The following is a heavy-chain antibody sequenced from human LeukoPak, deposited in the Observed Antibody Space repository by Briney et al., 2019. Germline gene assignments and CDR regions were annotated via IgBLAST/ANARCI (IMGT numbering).Heavy chain of an antibody. CDR3: ARDGGYCSGGSCYYYYGMDV. Sequence: KPSETLSLTCAVSGYSISSGYYWGWIRQPPGKGLEWIGSIYHSGSTYYNPSLKSRVTISVDTSKNQFSLKLSSVTAADTAVYYCARDGGYCSGGSCYYYYGMDVWGKGTTVTVSS. CDR2: IYHSGST. J-gene: IGHJ6*04. CDR1: GYSISSGYY. V-gene: IGHV4-38-2*02. D-gene: IGHD2-15*01.